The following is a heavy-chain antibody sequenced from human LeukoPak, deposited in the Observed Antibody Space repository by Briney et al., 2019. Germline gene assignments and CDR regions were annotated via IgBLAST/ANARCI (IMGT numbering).Heavy chain of an antibody. Sequence: PSETLSLTCSVSGASVSGQHWSWIRQPPGKGLEWIGYFSYTGSTNSNPSLKSRVTISLDTPKNHFSLRLSSVTAADTAVYYCARGVRGAAPEFDYSGQGTLVTVSS. V-gene: IGHV4-59*02. CDR2: FSYTGST. CDR3: ARGVRGAAPEFDY. J-gene: IGHJ4*02. CDR1: GASVSGQH. D-gene: IGHD6-13*01.